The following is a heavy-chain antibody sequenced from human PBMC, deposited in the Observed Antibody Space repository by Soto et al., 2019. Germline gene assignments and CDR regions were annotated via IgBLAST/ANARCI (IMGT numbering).Heavy chain of an antibody. CDR3: ARDGVVKGFDY. Sequence: VQLVESGGGLVQPGGSLRLSCAASGFTFSSYAMHWVRQAPGKGLEWVAVISYDGSNKYYADSVKGRFTISRDNSKNTLYLQMNSLRAEDTAVYYCARDGVVKGFDYWGQGTLVTVSS. D-gene: IGHD2-15*01. CDR1: GFTFSSYA. CDR2: ISYDGSNK. J-gene: IGHJ4*02. V-gene: IGHV3-30-3*01.